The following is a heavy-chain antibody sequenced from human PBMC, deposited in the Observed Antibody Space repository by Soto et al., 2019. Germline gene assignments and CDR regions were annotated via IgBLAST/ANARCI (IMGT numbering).Heavy chain of an antibody. CDR1: GFTFSSYE. D-gene: IGHD2-15*01. CDR3: ARGAYCSGGSCRHGGYY. J-gene: IGHJ4*02. Sequence: VGSLRLSCAASGFTFSSYEMNWVRQAPGKGLEWVSYISSSGSTIYYADSVKGRFTISRDNAKNSLYLQMNSLRAEDTAVYYCARGAYCSGGSCRHGGYYWGQGTLVTVSS. V-gene: IGHV3-48*03. CDR2: ISSSGSTI.